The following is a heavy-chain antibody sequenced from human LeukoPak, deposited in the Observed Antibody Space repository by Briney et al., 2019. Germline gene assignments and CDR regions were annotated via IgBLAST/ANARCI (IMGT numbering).Heavy chain of an antibody. CDR3: ARVYAPSGYGAYYFDF. J-gene: IGHJ4*02. D-gene: IGHD5-12*01. Sequence: GGSLRLSCAASGFIFGDYYMSWIRQAPGKGLEWVSYISSSSSYTNHADSVKGRFTISRDNAKNSLYLQMNSLRAEDTAVYYCARVYAPSGYGAYYFDFWGQGTLVTVSS. CDR1: GFIFGDYY. V-gene: IGHV3-11*06. CDR2: ISSSSSYT.